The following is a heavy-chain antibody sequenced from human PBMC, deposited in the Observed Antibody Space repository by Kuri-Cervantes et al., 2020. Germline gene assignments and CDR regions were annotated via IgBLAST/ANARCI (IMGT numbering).Heavy chain of an antibody. CDR3: AKDVYGPGSSYYFDY. CDR1: GFTFSSYG. CDR2: IWYDESNK. J-gene: IGHJ4*02. D-gene: IGHD3-10*01. V-gene: IGHV3-33*06. Sequence: GKSLKISFAASGFTFSSYGMHGDRPAPGKGLEWVAVIWYDESNKYYADTVKGRFTISRDNSKNTLYLQMNSLRAENTAVYYCAKDVYGPGSSYYFDYWGQGTLVTVSS.